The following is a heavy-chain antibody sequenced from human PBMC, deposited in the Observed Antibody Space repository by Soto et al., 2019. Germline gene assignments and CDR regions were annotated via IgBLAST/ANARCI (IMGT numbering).Heavy chain of an antibody. CDR3: AKDRPRRTSGYLCDY. J-gene: IGHJ4*02. Sequence: EVQLLESGGKLVQPGGSLTLSFAASGFTFSPYAMAWVRQAPGKGLEWVSGVSASGLNTDYADTVKCGFYISRDNSQNTVSLHTKSLRAYDTALYDWAKDRPRRTSGYLCDYWGQGTAVTVSS. CDR1: GFTFSPYA. CDR2: VSASGLNT. V-gene: IGHV3-23*01. D-gene: IGHD2-8*02.